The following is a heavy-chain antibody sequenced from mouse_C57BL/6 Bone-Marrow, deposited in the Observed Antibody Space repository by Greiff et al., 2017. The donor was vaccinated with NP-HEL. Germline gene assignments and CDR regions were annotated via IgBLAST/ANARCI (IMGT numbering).Heavy chain of an antibody. V-gene: IGHV1-54*01. J-gene: IGHJ1*03. CDR1: GYAFTNYM. Sequence: QVQLKESGAELVRPGTSVKVSCKASGYAFTNYMLEWVKQRTGQGLEWIGVINPGCGGTNYNEKFKGKATLTVDQSSSTDYMQLSSLTSEASAVYYCARDDGFWYFDVGGRGTTVTV. CDR2: INPGCGGT. CDR3: ARDDGFWYFDV. D-gene: IGHD2-3*01.